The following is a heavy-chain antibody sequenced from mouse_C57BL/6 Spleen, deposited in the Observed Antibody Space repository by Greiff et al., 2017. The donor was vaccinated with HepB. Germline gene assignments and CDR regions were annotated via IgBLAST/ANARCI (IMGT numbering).Heavy chain of an antibody. CDR3: ARPIIYYDYDEGGWFAY. Sequence: QVQLQQSGAELARPGASVKLSCKASGYTFTSYGISWVKQRTGQGLEWIGEIYPRSGNTYYNEKFKGKATLTADKSSSTAYMELRSLTSEDSAVYFCARPIIYYDYDEGGWFAYWGQGTLVTVSA. CDR1: GYTFTSYG. CDR2: IYPRSGNT. J-gene: IGHJ3*01. D-gene: IGHD2-4*01. V-gene: IGHV1-81*01.